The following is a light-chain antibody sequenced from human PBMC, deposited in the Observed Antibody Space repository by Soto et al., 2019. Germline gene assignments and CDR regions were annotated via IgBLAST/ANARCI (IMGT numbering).Light chain of an antibody. J-gene: IGKJ1*01. CDR2: YAS. V-gene: IGKV3-11*01. Sequence: EVVLTQSPATLSLSPGDRATLSCRASQIISSYLAWYQQKPGQAPRLLIYYASNRATGIPARFSGSGSVTDFTLTISSIEHEDFAVYYCQQRSNWLTFGQGTKGEI. CDR1: QIISSY. CDR3: QQRSNWLT.